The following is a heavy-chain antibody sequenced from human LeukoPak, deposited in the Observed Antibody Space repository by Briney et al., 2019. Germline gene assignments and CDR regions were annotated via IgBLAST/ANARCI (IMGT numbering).Heavy chain of an antibody. CDR2: IYYSGST. D-gene: IGHD3-16*01. CDR3: AKRKVWGYSIDAFDI. V-gene: IGHV4-39*07. Sequence: PSETLSLTCTVSGGSISSSSYYWGWIRQPPGKGLEWIGSIYYSGSTYYNPSLKSRVTISVDTSKNQFSLKLSSVTAADTAVYYCAKRKVWGYSIDAFDIWGQGTMVTVSS. CDR1: GGSISSSSYY. J-gene: IGHJ3*02.